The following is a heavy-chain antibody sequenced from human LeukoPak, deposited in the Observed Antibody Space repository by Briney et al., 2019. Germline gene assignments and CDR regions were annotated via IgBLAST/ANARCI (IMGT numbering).Heavy chain of an antibody. CDR3: AKGHYPDASCAGDCYYSY. Sequence: GGSLSLSCTASGFRFSSPGMNWVRQAPGKGLEWVSSINGESTFKVYADSVKGRFTISRDNSKNTLYLQTDSLRVEDTAVYYCAKGHYPDASCAGDCYYSYWGQGTLVTVSS. CDR2: INGESTFK. CDR1: GFRFSSPG. J-gene: IGHJ4*02. D-gene: IGHD2-21*02. V-gene: IGHV3-21*04.